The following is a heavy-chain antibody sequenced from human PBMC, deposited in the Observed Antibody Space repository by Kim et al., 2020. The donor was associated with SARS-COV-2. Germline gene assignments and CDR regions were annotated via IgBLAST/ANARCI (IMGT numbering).Heavy chain of an antibody. Sequence: GGSLRLSCAATGFTFRTSYMTWVRQAPGRGLEWVAITNPDGSETAYVDSVKGRFTISRDNAENFLFLQMNSLRDEDTALYYCARDPEYKALDIWGQGTMSLSLQ. J-gene: IGHJ3*02. CDR3: ARDPEYKALDI. D-gene: IGHD1-1*01. V-gene: IGHV3-7*03. CDR1: GFTFRTSY. CDR2: TNPDGSET.